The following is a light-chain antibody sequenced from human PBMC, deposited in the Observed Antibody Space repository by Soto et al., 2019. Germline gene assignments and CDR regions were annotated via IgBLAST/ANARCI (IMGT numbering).Light chain of an antibody. CDR1: SSDVGLYNY. CDR2: EVT. J-gene: IGLJ2*01. CDR3: SSYTVSDTVI. V-gene: IGLV2-14*01. Sequence: QSALAQPASVSGSPEQSITISCTGTSSDVGLYNYVSWYQQHPGKAPKVMIYEVTNRPSGVSNRFSGSKSGNTASLTISGLQTEDEADYYCSSYTVSDTVIFGGGTKVTVL.